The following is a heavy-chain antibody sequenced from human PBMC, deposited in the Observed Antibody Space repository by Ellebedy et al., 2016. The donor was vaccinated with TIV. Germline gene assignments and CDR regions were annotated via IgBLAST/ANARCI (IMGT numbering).Heavy chain of an antibody. CDR1: GYTFNNYA. Sequence: AASVKVSCKASGYTFNNYAVSWVRQAPGLGLEWMGWISAYNGNTNYAQKFRGRVTLTTDTSKTTAYMELRSLRSDDTALYYCASGAHYGDLYFDLWGRGTLVTVSS. J-gene: IGHJ2*01. D-gene: IGHD4-17*01. CDR3: ASGAHYGDLYFDL. CDR2: ISAYNGNT. V-gene: IGHV1-18*04.